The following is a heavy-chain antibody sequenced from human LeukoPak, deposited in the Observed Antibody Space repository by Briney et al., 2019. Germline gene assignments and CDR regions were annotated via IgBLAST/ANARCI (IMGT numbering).Heavy chain of an antibody. CDR2: MNPDNGNT. D-gene: IGHD3-3*02. CDR3: ARGEYMFGHDIDL. V-gene: IGHV1-8*01. CDR1: GYTFTRYD. Sequence: ASVKVSCTASGYTFTRYDINWVRQATGQGLEWMGWMNPDNGNTGYAQQFQGRVTMTRDTSINTVYMELSSLRYDDTAVYYCARGEYMFGHDIDLWGQGTLVTVSS. J-gene: IGHJ5*02.